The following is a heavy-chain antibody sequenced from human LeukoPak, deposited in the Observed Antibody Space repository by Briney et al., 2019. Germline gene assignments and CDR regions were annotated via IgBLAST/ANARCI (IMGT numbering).Heavy chain of an antibody. CDR2: IIPILGIA. D-gene: IGHD3-10*01. CDR1: GGTFSSYA. CDR3: ASKGTLMVRGVVYYFDY. V-gene: IGHV1-69*04. Sequence: SVKVSCKASGGTFSSYAISWVRQAPGQGLEWMGRIIPILGIANYAQKFQGRVTITADKSTSTAYMELSSLRSEDTAVYYCASKGTLMVRGVVYYFDYWGQGTLVTVSS. J-gene: IGHJ4*02.